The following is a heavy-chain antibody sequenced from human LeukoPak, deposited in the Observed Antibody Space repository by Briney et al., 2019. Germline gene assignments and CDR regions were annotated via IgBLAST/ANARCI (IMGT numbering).Heavy chain of an antibody. D-gene: IGHD2/OR15-2a*01. CDR2: IYYTGST. CDR3: ARQASCNSATCNPFDY. V-gene: IGHV4-59*08. CDR1: SGSISGYY. Sequence: PSETLSLTCTVSSGSISGYYWSWIRQPPGKGLEWIGFIYYTGSTNYNPSLKSRVTISVDTSKNQFSLKLRSVTAADTAVYYCARQASCNSATCNPFDYWGQGTLVTVSS. J-gene: IGHJ4*02.